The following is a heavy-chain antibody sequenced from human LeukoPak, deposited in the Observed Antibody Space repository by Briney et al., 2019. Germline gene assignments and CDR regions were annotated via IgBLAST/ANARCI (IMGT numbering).Heavy chain of an antibody. CDR3: ARAARESSSWYGGLYDYYYYYGMDV. V-gene: IGHV4-61*01. D-gene: IGHD6-13*01. J-gene: IGHJ6*02. CDR1: GGSFSSGSYY. CDR2: IYYSGST. Sequence: PSETLSLTCTVSGGSFSSGSYYWSWIRQPPGKGLEWIGYIYYSGSTNYNPSLKSRVTISVDTSKNQFSLKLSSVTAADTAVYYCARAARESSSWYGGLYDYYYYYGMDVWGQGTTVTVSS.